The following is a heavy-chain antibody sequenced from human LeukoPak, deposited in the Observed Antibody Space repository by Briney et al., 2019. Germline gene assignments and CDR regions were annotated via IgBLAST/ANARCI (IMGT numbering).Heavy chain of an antibody. V-gene: IGHV3-30*02. J-gene: IGHJ4*02. CDR3: AKDRVEAAAGSIDY. D-gene: IGHD6-13*01. CDR1: GFTFSSYG. Sequence: GGSLRLSCAASGFTFSSYGMHWVSQAPGKGLEWVAFIRYDGSNKYYADSVKGRFTISRDNSKNTLYLQMNSLRAEDTAVYYCAKDRVEAAAGSIDYWGQGTLVTVSS. CDR2: IRYDGSNK.